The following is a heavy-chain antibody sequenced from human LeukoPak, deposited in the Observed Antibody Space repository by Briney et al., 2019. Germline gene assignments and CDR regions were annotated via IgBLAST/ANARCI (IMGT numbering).Heavy chain of an antibody. J-gene: IGHJ4*02. CDR1: GGSISSSSYY. CDR3: ARDFGSSSFDY. Sequence: PSETLSLTCTVSGGSISSSSYYWGWIRQPPGKGLEWIGSIYYNGNTYYNPSLKSRVTISVDTSKNQFSLKLSSVTAADTAVYYCARDFGSSSFDYWGQGTLVTVSS. D-gene: IGHD2-2*01. V-gene: IGHV4-39*07. CDR2: IYYNGNT.